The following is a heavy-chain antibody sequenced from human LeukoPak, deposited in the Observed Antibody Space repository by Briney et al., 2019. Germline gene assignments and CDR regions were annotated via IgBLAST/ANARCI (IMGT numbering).Heavy chain of an antibody. J-gene: IGHJ2*01. V-gene: IGHV3-9*01. D-gene: IGHD4-11*01. CDR2: ISWNSGSI. CDR3: ARGPDDYSNYWYFDL. Sequence: PGGSLRLSCAASGFTFDDYAMHWVRQAPGKGLEWVSGISWNSGSIGYADSVKGRFTISRDNSKNTLYLQMNSLRAEDTAVYYCARGPDDYSNYWYFDLWGRGTLVTVSS. CDR1: GFTFDDYA.